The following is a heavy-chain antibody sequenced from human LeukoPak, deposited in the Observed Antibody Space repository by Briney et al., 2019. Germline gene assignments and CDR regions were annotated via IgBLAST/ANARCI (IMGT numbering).Heavy chain of an antibody. J-gene: IGHJ4*02. CDR2: ISYDGSNK. CDR1: GFTFSSYA. D-gene: IGHD6-13*01. V-gene: IGHV3-30*04. CDR3: ARDRWKQQLVQDY. Sequence: PGGSLRLSCAASGFTFSSYAMHWVRRAPGKGLEWVAVISYDGSNKYYADSVKGRFTISRDNSKNTLYLQMNSLRAEDTAVYYCARDRWKQQLVQDYWGQGTLVTVSS.